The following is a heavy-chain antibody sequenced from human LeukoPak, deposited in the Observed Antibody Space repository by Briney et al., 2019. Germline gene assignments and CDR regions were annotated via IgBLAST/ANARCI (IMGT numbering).Heavy chain of an antibody. CDR1: GGSFSGYY. Sequence: SETLSLTCAVYGGSFSGYYWSWIRQPPGKGLEWIGEINHSGSTNYNPSLKSRVTISVDTSKNQFSLKLSSVTAADTAVYYCARDYYDSSGYSKSWYFDYWGQGTLVTVSS. CDR3: ARDYYDSSGYSKSWYFDY. V-gene: IGHV4-34*01. CDR2: INHSGST. D-gene: IGHD3-22*01. J-gene: IGHJ4*02.